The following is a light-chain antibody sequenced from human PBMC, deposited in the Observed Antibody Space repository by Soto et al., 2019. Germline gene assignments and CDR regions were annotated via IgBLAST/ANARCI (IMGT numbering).Light chain of an antibody. Sequence: EIVLTQSPGTLSFSPGERATLSCRASQSVSSSYLAWCQQKPGQAPRLLIYDASTRATGIPARSSGSGSGTDFTLTISGLQSEDFAVYYCQQYNNWPQTVGQGTKVDI. CDR1: QSVSSSY. CDR3: QQYNNWPQT. CDR2: DAS. V-gene: IGKV3-15*01. J-gene: IGKJ1*01.